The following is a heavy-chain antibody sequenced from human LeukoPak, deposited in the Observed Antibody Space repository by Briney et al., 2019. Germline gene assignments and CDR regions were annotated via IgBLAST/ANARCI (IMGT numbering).Heavy chain of an antibody. CDR3: ARTLDTAMGWEY. D-gene: IGHD5-18*01. Sequence: PSQTLSLTCAVSGGSISSGGYSWSWIRQPPGKGLEWIGYIYHSGSTYYNPSLKSRVTISVDRSKNQFSLKLSSVTAADTAVYYCARTLDTAMGWEYWGQGTLVTVSS. J-gene: IGHJ4*02. V-gene: IGHV4-30-2*01. CDR1: GGSISSGGYS. CDR2: IYHSGST.